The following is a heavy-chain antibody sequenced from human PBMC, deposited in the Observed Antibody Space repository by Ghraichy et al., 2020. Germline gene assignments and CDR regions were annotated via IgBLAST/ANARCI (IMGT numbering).Heavy chain of an antibody. V-gene: IGHV3-11*01. J-gene: IGHJ4*02. D-gene: IGHD1-26*01. CDR2: ISSSGSTI. CDR1: GFTFSDYY. CDR3: ARETIVGATSRNFDY. Sequence: GESLNISCAASGFTFSDYYMSWIRQAPGKGLEWVSYISSSGSTIYYADSVKGRFTISRDNAKNSLYLQMNSLRAEDTAVYYCARETIVGATSRNFDYWGQGTLVTVSS.